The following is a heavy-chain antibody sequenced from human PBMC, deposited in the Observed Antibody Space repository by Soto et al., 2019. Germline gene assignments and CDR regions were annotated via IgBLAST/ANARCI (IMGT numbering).Heavy chain of an antibody. CDR1: GFTFSFCA. CDR2: IRGSGGDT. D-gene: IGHD3-22*01. V-gene: IGHV3-23*01. Sequence: EVQLLESGGGLVQPGGSLRLSCAASGFTFSFCAMSWVRQAPGKGLEWVSSIRGSGGDTYYADSVRGRFTISRDNSKNTLYLKMNRLRVEDTAVYYCVKEHSDSYYYFDYWGQGTLVTVSS. J-gene: IGHJ4*02. CDR3: VKEHSDSYYYFDY.